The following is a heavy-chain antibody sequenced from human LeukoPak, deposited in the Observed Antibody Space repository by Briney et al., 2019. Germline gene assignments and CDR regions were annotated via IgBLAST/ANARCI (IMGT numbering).Heavy chain of an antibody. J-gene: IGHJ3*02. CDR2: FRYSGGST. CDR3: ARDQTIVVATFDI. Sequence: GGSLRLSCAASGFPFSSYAMSWVRRAPGKGPEWVSGFRYSGGSTDYADSVKGRFTISRDNSKNTLYLQMNSQRAEDTAVYYCARDQTIVVATFDIWGQGTMATVSS. CDR1: GFPFSSYA. D-gene: IGHD2-15*01. V-gene: IGHV3-23*01.